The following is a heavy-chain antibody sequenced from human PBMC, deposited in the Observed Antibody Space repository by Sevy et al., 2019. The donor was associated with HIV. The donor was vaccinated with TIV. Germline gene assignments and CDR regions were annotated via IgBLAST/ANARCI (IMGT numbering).Heavy chain of an antibody. CDR1: GGTFSSYA. D-gene: IGHD3-3*01. V-gene: IGHV1-69*06. CDR2: IIPIFGTA. CDR3: AARYYDFWSGYSPYRTPTHFDY. Sequence: ASVKVSCKASGGTFSSYAISWVRQAPGQGLEWMGGIIPIFGTANYAQKFQGRVTITADKSTGTAYMGLISLRSEETAVYYCAARYYDFWSGYSPYRTPTHFDYWGQGTLVTVSS. J-gene: IGHJ4*02.